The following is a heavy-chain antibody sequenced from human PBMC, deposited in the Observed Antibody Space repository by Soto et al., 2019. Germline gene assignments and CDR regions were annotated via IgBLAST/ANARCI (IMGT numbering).Heavy chain of an antibody. D-gene: IGHD3-3*01. CDR2: VYSSGGT. Sequence: SETLSLTCTVSGGTISSYYWTWLRQPAGKGLEWIGRVYSSGGTHYNPSLKSRVTISLDTSKNQFSLRLLSVTDADTAVYYCARGQRFSDWFDPWGQGTLVTVLL. CDR1: GGTISSYY. V-gene: IGHV4-4*07. CDR3: ARGQRFSDWFDP. J-gene: IGHJ5*02.